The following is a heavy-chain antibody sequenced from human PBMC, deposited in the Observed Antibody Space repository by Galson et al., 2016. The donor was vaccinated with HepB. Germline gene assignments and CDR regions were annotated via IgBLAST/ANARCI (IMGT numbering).Heavy chain of an antibody. Sequence: SLRLSCAASGFFFSDYYMTWIRQAPGKGLEWVSYIGSGGSTIYYADSVKGRFTVSRDNAKNSLFLQMNSLRAEETAVYYCARDYSSRWFYFDYWGQGTLVTVSS. D-gene: IGHD6-13*01. V-gene: IGHV3-11*01. CDR3: ARDYSSRWFYFDY. J-gene: IGHJ4*02. CDR1: GFFFSDYY. CDR2: IGSGGSTI.